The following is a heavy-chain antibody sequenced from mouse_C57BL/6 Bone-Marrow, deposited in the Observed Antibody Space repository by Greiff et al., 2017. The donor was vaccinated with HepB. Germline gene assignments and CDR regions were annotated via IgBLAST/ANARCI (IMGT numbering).Heavy chain of an antibody. D-gene: IGHD1-1*01. CDR2: IYPGSGNT. V-gene: IGHV1-76*01. CDR1: GYTFTDYY. J-gene: IGHJ2*01. CDR3: ARRPYGSSFPYFDY. Sequence: VQLQQSGAELVRPGASVKLSCKASGYTFTDYYINWVKQRPGQGLEWIARIYPGSGNTYYNEKFKGKATLTAEQSSSTAYMQLSSLTSEDSAVYFCARRPYGSSFPYFDYWGQGTTLTVSS.